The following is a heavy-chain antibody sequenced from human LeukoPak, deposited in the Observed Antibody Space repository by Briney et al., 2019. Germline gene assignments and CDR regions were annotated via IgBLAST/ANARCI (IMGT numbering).Heavy chain of an antibody. CDR1: GFTFSSYE. CDR2: ISSSGSTI. CDR3: AELGITMIGGV. Sequence: GGSLRLSCAASGFTFSSYEMNWVRQAPGKGLEGVSYISSSGSTIYYADSVKGRFTISRDNAKNSLYLQMNSLRAKDTAVYYCAELGITMIGGVWGKGTTVTISS. V-gene: IGHV3-48*03. D-gene: IGHD3-10*02. J-gene: IGHJ6*04.